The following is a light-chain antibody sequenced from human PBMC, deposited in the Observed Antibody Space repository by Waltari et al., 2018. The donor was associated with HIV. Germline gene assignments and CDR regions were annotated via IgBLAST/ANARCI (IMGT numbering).Light chain of an antibody. CDR1: QSVGSY. V-gene: IGKV3-11*01. CDR3: QQRSNWPLRT. CDR2: DAS. Sequence: EIVLTQSPATLSLSPGERATLSCRASQSVGSYLDWSQQKLGQAPRLLIYDASNRATGIPARFSGSGAGTDVTHTISSLEPDECAGYYCQQRSNWPLRTFGGGTKVEIK. J-gene: IGKJ4*02.